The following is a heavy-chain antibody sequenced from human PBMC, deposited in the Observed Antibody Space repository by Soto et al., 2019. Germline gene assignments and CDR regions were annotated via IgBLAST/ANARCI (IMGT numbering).Heavy chain of an antibody. Sequence: SVKVPCKASGGSFSSYAISWVRQAPGQGLEWMGGIIPIFGTANYAQKFQGRVTITADESTSTAYMELSSLRSEDTAVYYCARGGYYDYIWGSYRYTSPPFHWGPGTLVTVSS. D-gene: IGHD3-16*02. J-gene: IGHJ4*02. CDR3: ARGGYYDYIWGSYRYTSPPFH. CDR1: GGSFSSYA. V-gene: IGHV1-69*13. CDR2: IIPIFGTA.